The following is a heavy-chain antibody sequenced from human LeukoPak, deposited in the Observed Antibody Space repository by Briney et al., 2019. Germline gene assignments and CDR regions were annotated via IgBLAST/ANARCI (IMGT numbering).Heavy chain of an antibody. Sequence: GRSLRLSCAASGFTFSSYAMHWVRQAPGKGLEWVSSISSSSSYIYYADSVKGRFTISRDNAKNSLYLQMNSLRAEDTAVYYCARDLGVGFDPWGQGTLVTVSS. CDR2: ISSSSSYI. J-gene: IGHJ5*02. V-gene: IGHV3-21*01. CDR3: ARDLGVGFDP. CDR1: GFTFSSYA. D-gene: IGHD3-10*01.